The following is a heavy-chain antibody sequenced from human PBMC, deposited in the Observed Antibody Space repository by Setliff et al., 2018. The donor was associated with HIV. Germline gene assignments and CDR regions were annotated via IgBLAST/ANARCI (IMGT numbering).Heavy chain of an antibody. CDR1: GGPISSFY. J-gene: IGHJ4*02. CDR2: IYYSGST. Sequence: SETLSLTCTASGGPISSFYWTWIRQPPGKGLEWIGYIYYSGSTNYNPSLKSRLTISVDTSKNQVSLKLSSVTAADTAVYYCARAGSYGWDYWGQGTLVTVSS. V-gene: IGHV4-59*01. CDR3: ARAGSYGWDY. D-gene: IGHD5-18*01.